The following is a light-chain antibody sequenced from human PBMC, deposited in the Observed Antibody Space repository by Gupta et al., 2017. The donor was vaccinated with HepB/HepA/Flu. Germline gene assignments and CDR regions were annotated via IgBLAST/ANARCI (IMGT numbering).Light chain of an antibody. CDR2: KAS. J-gene: IGKJ1*01. Sequence: DIQMTQSPSTLSASIGDRVTITCRASQTISNWLAWYQQKPGKAPKVLIYKASTLESGVPARFSGSGSGTEFTLTISSLQPDDFATYYCQQYNSYLTFGQGTKVEIK. CDR3: QQYNSYLT. V-gene: IGKV1-5*03. CDR1: QTISNW.